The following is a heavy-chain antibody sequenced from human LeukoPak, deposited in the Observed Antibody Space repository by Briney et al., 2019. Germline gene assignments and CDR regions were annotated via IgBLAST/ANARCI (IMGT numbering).Heavy chain of an antibody. Sequence: GGSLRLSCAASGFTFSDSYMSWIRQAPGKGLEWVSAITSGSSYTNYGDSVKGRFTISRDNAKDSLYLQMNSLRADDTAVYYCASGRGRRMDVWGQGTTVTVSS. V-gene: IGHV3-11*06. CDR3: ASGRGRRMDV. CDR1: GFTFSDSY. D-gene: IGHD1-1*01. CDR2: ITSGSSYT. J-gene: IGHJ6*02.